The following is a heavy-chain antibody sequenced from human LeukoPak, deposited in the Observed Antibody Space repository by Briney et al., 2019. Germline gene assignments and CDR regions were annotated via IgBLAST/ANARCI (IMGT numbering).Heavy chain of an antibody. Sequence: SQTLSLTCTVSGGSISSSSNYWGWIRQSPGKGLEWIGSVYYSGPAYYNPSLESRVNILIDTSENQFSLRLSSVTAADTAVYYCARFFDYWGQGTLVTVSS. CDR1: GGSISSSSNY. V-gene: IGHV4-39*07. J-gene: IGHJ4*02. CDR2: VYYSGPA. CDR3: ARFFDY.